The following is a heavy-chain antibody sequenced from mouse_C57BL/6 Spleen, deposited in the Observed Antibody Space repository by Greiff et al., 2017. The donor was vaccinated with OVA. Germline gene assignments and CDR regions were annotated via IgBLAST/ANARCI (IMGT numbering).Heavy chain of an antibody. J-gene: IGHJ3*01. D-gene: IGHD2-5*01. CDR3: ATPSYYSNEGVFAY. CDR2: IHPNSGST. V-gene: IGHV1-64*01. Sequence: QVQLQQPGAELVKPGASVKLSCKASGYTFTSYWMHWVKQRPGQGLEWIGMIHPNSGSTNYNEKFKSKATLTVDKSSSTAYMQLSSLTSEDSAVYYCATPSYYSNEGVFAYWGQGTLVTVSA. CDR1: GYTFTSYW.